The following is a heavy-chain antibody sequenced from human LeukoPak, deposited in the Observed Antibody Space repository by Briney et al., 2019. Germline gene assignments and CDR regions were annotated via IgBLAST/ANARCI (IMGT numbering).Heavy chain of an antibody. D-gene: IGHD2-15*01. CDR2: ISSSSDYI. Sequence: GGSLRLSCAASGFTFSSYSMNWVRQAPGKGLEWVSSISSSSDYIYYADSVKGRFTISRDNAKNSLYLQMNSLRAEDTAVYYCARVGYCSGGSCLYYYYGMDVWGQGTTVTVSS. V-gene: IGHV3-21*01. CDR1: GFTFSSYS. J-gene: IGHJ6*02. CDR3: ARVGYCSGGSCLYYYYGMDV.